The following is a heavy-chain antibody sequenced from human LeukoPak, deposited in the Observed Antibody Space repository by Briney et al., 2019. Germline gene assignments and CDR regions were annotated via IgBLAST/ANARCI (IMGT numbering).Heavy chain of an antibody. CDR1: GGSISSYY. Sequence: PSETLSLTCTVSGGSISSYYWSWIRQPPGKGLEWIGYIYYSGSTNYNPSLKSRVTISVDTSKNQFSLKLSSVTAAVTAVYYCARVVTYYSTLEAFDIWGQGTMVTVSS. V-gene: IGHV4-59*01. D-gene: IGHD3-10*01. CDR3: ARVVTYYSTLEAFDI. CDR2: IYYSGST. J-gene: IGHJ3*02.